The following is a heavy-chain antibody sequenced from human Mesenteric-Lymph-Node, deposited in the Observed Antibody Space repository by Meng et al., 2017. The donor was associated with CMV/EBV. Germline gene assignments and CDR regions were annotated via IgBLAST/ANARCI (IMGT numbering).Heavy chain of an antibody. D-gene: IGHD6-19*01. J-gene: IGHJ4*02. CDR3: AKDSSDWYLDY. CDR1: GFTFSRYW. Sequence: GGSLRLSCAASGFTFSRYWMNWVRQAPGKGLEWVANIKQDGSEKYYVDSVEGRFTISRDNSKNTLYLQMNSLRVEDTAVYYCAKDSSDWYLDYWGQGTLVTVSS. V-gene: IGHV3-7*01. CDR2: IKQDGSEK.